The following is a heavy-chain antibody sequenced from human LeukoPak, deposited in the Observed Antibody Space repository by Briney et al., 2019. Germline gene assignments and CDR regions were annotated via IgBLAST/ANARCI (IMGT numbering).Heavy chain of an antibody. Sequence: GASVKVSCKASGYTFTSYGISWVRQAPGQGLEWMGWISAYNGNTNYAQKLQGRVTMTTDTSTSTAYMELRSLRSDDTAVYYCARLAGYQLPPATYYYYYYMDVWGKGTTVTVSS. CDR2: ISAYNGNT. D-gene: IGHD2-2*01. J-gene: IGHJ6*03. CDR3: ARLAGYQLPPATYYYYYYMDV. CDR1: GYTFTSYG. V-gene: IGHV1-18*01.